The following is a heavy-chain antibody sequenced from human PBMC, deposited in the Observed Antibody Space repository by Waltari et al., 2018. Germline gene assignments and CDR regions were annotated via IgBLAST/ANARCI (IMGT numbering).Heavy chain of an antibody. CDR3: ARGPLRYGSGSYEDEDAFDI. D-gene: IGHD3-10*01. V-gene: IGHV1-69*05. CDR1: GGTFSSYA. J-gene: IGHJ3*02. CDR2: IIPIFGTA. Sequence: QVQLVQSGAEVKKPGSSVKVSCKASGGTFSSYAISWVRQAPGQGLEWMGGIIPIFGTANYAQKFQGRVTITTDESTSTAYMELSSLRSEDTAVYYCARGPLRYGSGSYEDEDAFDIWGQGTMVTVSS.